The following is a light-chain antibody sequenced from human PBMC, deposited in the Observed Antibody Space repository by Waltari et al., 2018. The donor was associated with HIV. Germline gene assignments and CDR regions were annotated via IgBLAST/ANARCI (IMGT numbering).Light chain of an antibody. CDR1: SSDVGRYNL. CDR2: EVS. CDR3: CSYAGSGDV. J-gene: IGLJ1*01. Sequence: QSALTQPASVSGSPGQSITISCTGTSSDVGRYNLVSWYQQHPGKAPKLMIYEVSKRPSGVSNRFSGSKSGNMASLTISGLQAEDEADYYCCSYAGSGDVFGTGTKVTVL. V-gene: IGLV2-23*02.